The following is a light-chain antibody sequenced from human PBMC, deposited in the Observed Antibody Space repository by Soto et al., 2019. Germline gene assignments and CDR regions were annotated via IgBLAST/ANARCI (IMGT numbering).Light chain of an antibody. CDR2: DVS. CDR3: SSYTTSSTHVV. Sequence: QSALTQPASVSGSPGQSITISCTGTSSDVGSYNYVSWYQQYPGKAPKLMIYDVSNRPSGVSYRFSGSKSGNTASLTISGLQAEDGADYSCSSYTTSSTHVVFGGGPKVTFL. CDR1: SSDVGSYNY. J-gene: IGLJ2*01. V-gene: IGLV2-14*01.